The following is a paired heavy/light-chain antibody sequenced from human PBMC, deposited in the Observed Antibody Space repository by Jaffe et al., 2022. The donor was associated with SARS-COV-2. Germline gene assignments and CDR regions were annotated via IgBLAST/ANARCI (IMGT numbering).Light chain of an antibody. V-gene: IGKV3-20*01. CDR3: QHYGSSPFT. CDR1: QSVSSTY. Sequence: EIVLTQSPGTLSLSPGERATLSCRASQSVSSTYLAWYQQKPGQAPRLLIYGASSRATGIPDRFSGSGSGTDFSLTISRLEPEDFAVYYCQHYGSSPFTFGPGTKVDIK. J-gene: IGKJ3*01. CDR2: GAS.
Heavy chain of an antibody. CDR1: GGSISSSSSY. J-gene: IGHJ4*02. CDR3: ARPFQY. Sequence: QLQLQESGPGLVKPSETLSLTCTVSGGSISSSSSYWGWIRQPPGKGLEWIGSISYSGSTSYNPSLKSRVTISADTSKNQFFLKLSSVTAADTAVYYCARPFQYWGQGTLVTVSS. V-gene: IGHV4-39*01. CDR2: ISYSGST.